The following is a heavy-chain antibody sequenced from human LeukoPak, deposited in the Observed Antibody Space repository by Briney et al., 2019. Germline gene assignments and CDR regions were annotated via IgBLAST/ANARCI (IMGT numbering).Heavy chain of an antibody. CDR1: GFTFSSYA. V-gene: IGHV3-30*04. Sequence: PGGSLRLSCEASGFTFSSYAMHWVRQAPGKGLEWVAVISYDGSNKYYADSVKGRFTISRDNSKNTLYLQMNSLRAEDTAVYYCARAGSQGYFDYWGQGTLVTVSS. D-gene: IGHD2-15*01. CDR2: ISYDGSNK. J-gene: IGHJ4*02. CDR3: ARAGSQGYFDY.